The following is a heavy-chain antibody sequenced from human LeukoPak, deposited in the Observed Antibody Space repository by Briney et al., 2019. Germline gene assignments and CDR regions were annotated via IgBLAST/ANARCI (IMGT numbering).Heavy chain of an antibody. D-gene: IGHD3-22*01. CDR2: IKEDGSEK. CDR3: ARESRITMIVGS. Sequence: GGSLRLSCAASGFTFSNYWMSWVRQAPEKGLEWAANIKEDGSEKYYVESVEGRFTISRDNAKTSLYLQMNSLRADDTAVYYCARESRITMIVGSWGQGTLVTVSS. J-gene: IGHJ5*02. CDR1: GFTFSNYW. V-gene: IGHV3-7*01.